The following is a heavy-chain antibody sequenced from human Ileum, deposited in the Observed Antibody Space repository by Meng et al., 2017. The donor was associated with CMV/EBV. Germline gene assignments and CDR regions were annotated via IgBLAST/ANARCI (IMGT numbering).Heavy chain of an antibody. CDR3: ARGWNWEIDY. J-gene: IGHJ4*02. D-gene: IGHD1-7*01. Sequence: SCKASGYTFTSYGITWVRQATRQGLECMGWISAYNGDKNYAQKVQGRVTMTTDTSTSTAYMELRSLRSDDTAVYFCARGWNWEIDYWGQGTLVTVSS. CDR1: GYTFTSYG. V-gene: IGHV1-18*01. CDR2: ISAYNGDK.